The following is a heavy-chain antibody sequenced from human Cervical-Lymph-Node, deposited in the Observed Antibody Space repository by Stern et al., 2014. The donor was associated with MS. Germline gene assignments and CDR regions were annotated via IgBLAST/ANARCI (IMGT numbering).Heavy chain of an antibody. CDR1: GDSIISTSYY. J-gene: IGHJ5*02. CDR2: IYYSGTT. Sequence: QVQLQESGPGLVKPSQTLSLTCTVSGDSIISTSYYWSWIRQHPTKGLEWIGYIYYSGTTYSNPSLQSRLSRSVDTSKIQFSLNLNSVTAADTAVYYCARFRTIFDWFDPWGQGTLVTVSS. D-gene: IGHD3-3*01. V-gene: IGHV4-31*03. CDR3: ARFRTIFDWFDP.